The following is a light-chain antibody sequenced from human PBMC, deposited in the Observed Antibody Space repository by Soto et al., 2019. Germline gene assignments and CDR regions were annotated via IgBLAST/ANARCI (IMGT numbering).Light chain of an antibody. CDR2: EVS. CDR1: SSDVGSYNL. J-gene: IGLJ1*01. Sequence: QSALTQPASVSGSPGQSITISCTGTSSDVGSYNLVSWYQQHPGKAPKLMIYEVSKRPSGVSNRFSGSKSGNTASLTISWLQAEDEADYYCCSYAGSSTVVFGTGTKLTVL. V-gene: IGLV2-23*02. CDR3: CSYAGSSTVV.